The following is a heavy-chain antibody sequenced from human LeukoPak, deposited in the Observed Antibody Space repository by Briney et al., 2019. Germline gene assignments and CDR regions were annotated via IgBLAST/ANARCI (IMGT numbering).Heavy chain of an antibody. CDR3: WGASY. CDR1: AGSVSSDNYY. Sequence: KPSQTLSLTCTVSAGSVSSDNYYWSWIRQPPGKGLEWIGYIYYSGSTNYNPSLKSRVTISVDTSKNQFSLNLSSVTAADTAVYYCWGASYWGQGTLVTVSS. D-gene: IGHD3-16*01. CDR2: IYYSGST. V-gene: IGHV4-61*01. J-gene: IGHJ4*02.